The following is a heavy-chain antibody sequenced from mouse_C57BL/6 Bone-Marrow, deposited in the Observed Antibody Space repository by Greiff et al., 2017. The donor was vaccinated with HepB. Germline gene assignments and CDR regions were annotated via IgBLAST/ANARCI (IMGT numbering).Heavy chain of an antibody. Sequence: QVQLQQSGPELVKPGASVKISCKASGYAFSSSWMNWVKQRPGKGLEWIGRIYPGDGDTNYNGKFKGKATLTADKSSSTAYMQLSSLTSEDSAVYFCARAAYYGSSYGWYVGVWGTGTTVTVSS. J-gene: IGHJ1*03. CDR1: GYAFSSSW. CDR3: ARAAYYGSSYGWYVGV. CDR2: IYPGDGDT. V-gene: IGHV1-82*01. D-gene: IGHD1-1*01.